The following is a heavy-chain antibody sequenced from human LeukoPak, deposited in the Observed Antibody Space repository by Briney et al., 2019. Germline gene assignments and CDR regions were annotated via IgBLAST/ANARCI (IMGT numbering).Heavy chain of an antibody. V-gene: IGHV3-23*01. CDR1: GSTFDSYS. CDR2: VTGSGSTR. CDR3: AKFLPISGTKSAFDY. D-gene: IGHD2-8*01. J-gene: IGHJ4*02. Sequence: PGGSLRLSCAASGSTFDSYSMAWVRQAPGKGLEWVSAVTGSGSTRYYADSVKGRFTISRDNSNSTVYLHMSSLRADDTAVYYCAKFLPISGTKSAFDYWGQGTLVTVSS.